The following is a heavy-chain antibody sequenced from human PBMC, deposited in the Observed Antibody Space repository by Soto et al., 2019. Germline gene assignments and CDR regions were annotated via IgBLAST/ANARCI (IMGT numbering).Heavy chain of an antibody. V-gene: IGHV4-34*01. CDR3: ARGSPDHLSDYYDSSCYLTSYFDF. CDR1: GGSFRGYD. Sequence: SETLSLTCTVFGGSFRGYDWNWIRQPTGKGLEWIGEINQSGSTNYNPSLKSRVTISVDTSKNRFSLQLSSVTAADTALYYCARGSPDHLSDYYDSSCYLTSYFDFCGQRTQVTVCS. CDR2: INQSGST. D-gene: IGHD3-22*01. J-gene: IGHJ4*02.